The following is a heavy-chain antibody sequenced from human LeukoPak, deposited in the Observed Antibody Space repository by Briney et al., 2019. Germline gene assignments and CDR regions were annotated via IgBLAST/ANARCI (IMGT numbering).Heavy chain of an antibody. Sequence: GGSLRLSCTASGFTFGDYTMSWVRQAPGKGLEWVGFIRSKTYGGTTEYAASVKGRFTISRDDSKSIAYVQMNSLKIEDTAVYYCTRGAHRISPLDFDYWGQGTLVTVSS. V-gene: IGHV3-49*04. J-gene: IGHJ4*02. CDR2: IRSKTYGGTT. CDR3: TRGAHRISPLDFDY. D-gene: IGHD2/OR15-2a*01. CDR1: GFTFGDYT.